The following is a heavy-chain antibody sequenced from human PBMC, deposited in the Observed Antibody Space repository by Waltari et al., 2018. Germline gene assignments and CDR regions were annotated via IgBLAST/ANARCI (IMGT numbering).Heavy chain of an antibody. D-gene: IGHD7-27*01. Sequence: EVHLVESGGGLVQPGGSLRVSCSASVFTFTYYWMSWVRQAPGKGPEWVANIHKDGSEKNYVDYVKGRFTISRDNAKDSVYLQMNSLRADDTAMYYCVRDHWGPDYWGQGTLVTVSS. CDR3: VRDHWGPDY. J-gene: IGHJ4*02. V-gene: IGHV3-7*01. CDR1: VFTFTYYW. CDR2: IHKDGSEK.